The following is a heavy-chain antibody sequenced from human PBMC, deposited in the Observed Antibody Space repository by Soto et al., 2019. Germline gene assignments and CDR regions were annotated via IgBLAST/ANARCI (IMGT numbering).Heavy chain of an antibody. CDR1: GFTFSSYG. CDR2: ISYDGSNK. J-gene: IGHJ4*02. V-gene: IGHV3-30*18. D-gene: IGHD5-18*01. Sequence: GGSLRLSCAASGFTFSSYGMHWVRQAPGKGLEWVAVISYDGSNKYYADSVKGRFTISRDNSKNTLYLQMNSLRAEDMAVYYCAKSAIQLWHIYYFDYWGQGTLVTVSS. CDR3: AKSAIQLWHIYYFDY.